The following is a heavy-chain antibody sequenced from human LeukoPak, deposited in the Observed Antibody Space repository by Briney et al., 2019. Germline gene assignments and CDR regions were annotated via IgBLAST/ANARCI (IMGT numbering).Heavy chain of an antibody. J-gene: IGHJ4*02. CDR3: ARRDGYYDSSGYYSYHPQTTYYFDY. CDR1: GGSISSSSYY. V-gene: IGHV4-39*01. CDR2: IYYSGST. D-gene: IGHD3-22*01. Sequence: SETLSLTCTVSGGSISSSSYYWGWIRQPPGKGLEWIGSIYYSGSTYYNPSLKSRVTMSVDTSKNQFSLKLSSVTAADTAVYYCARRDGYYDSSGYYSYHPQTTYYFDYWGQGTLVTVSS.